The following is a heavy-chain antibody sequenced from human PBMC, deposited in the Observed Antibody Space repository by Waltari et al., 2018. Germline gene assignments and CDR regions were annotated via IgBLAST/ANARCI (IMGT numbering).Heavy chain of an antibody. D-gene: IGHD4-17*01. CDR3: AKVDNDYDL. CDR1: GFAFDSYT. J-gene: IGHJ5*02. CDR2: ISGSGGST. V-gene: IGHV3-23*01. Sequence: EVQLLESGGDLVQPGGSLRLSCAASGFAFDSYTMTWVRQAPGKGLEGGEAISGSGGSTYYADSGKGRFTISRDNSKDTVYLQMSTLRAEDTALYYCAKVDNDYDLWGQGTLVTVSS.